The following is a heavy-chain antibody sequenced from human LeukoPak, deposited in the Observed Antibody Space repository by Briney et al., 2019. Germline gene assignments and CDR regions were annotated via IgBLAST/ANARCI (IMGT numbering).Heavy chain of an antibody. D-gene: IGHD2-2*01. J-gene: IGHJ4*02. CDR1: GYTFTGYY. V-gene: IGHV1-2*02. CDR2: INPNSGGT. Sequence: ASVKVSCKASGYTFTGYYMHWVRQAPGQGLEWMGWINPNSGGTNYAQKFQGRVTMTRDTSISTAYMELSRLRSDDTAVYYCARDPRIIPAATHPISHWGQGTLVTVSS. CDR3: ARDPRIIPAATHPISH.